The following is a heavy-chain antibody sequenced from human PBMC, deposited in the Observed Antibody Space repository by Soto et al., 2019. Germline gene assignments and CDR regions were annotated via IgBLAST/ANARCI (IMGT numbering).Heavy chain of an antibody. J-gene: IGHJ3*02. D-gene: IGHD4-17*01. CDR3: TTHYGDYVDAFDI. CDR2: IKSKTDGGTT. CDR1: GFTFSNAW. V-gene: IGHV3-15*01. Sequence: GGSLRLSCAASGFTFSNAWMSWVRQAPGKGLEWVGRIKSKTDGGTTDYAAPVKGRFTISRDDSKNTLYLQMNSLKTEDTAVYYCTTHYGDYVDAFDIWGQGTMVTVSS.